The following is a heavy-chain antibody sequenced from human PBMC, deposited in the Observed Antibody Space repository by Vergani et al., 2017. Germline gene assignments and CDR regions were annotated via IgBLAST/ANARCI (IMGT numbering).Heavy chain of an antibody. CDR3: ARDDCSSTSCYYYYGMDV. CDR1: GFTFSSYG. V-gene: IGHV3-30*03. Sequence: QVQLVESGGGVVQPGRSLRLSCAASGFTFSSYGMHWVRQAPGKGLEWVAVISYDGSNKYYADSVKGRFTISRDNSKNTLYLQMNSLRAEDTAVYYCARDDCSSTSCYYYYGMDVWGQGTTVTVSS. D-gene: IGHD2-2*01. J-gene: IGHJ6*02. CDR2: ISYDGSNK.